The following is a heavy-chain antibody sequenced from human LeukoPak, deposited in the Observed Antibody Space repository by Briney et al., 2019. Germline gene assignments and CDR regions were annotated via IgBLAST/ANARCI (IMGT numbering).Heavy chain of an antibody. CDR1: GFTFSSFW. Sequence: GGSLRLSCAASGFTFSSFWMHWVRQPPGNGLVWVSRITSDGSSTRSADSVKGRFTTSRDNAKNTLYLQLNSLRVEDTATYFCARDLVDGTPFDYWGQGTLVTVSS. D-gene: IGHD1-7*01. J-gene: IGHJ4*02. V-gene: IGHV3-74*01. CDR2: ITSDGSST. CDR3: ARDLVDGTPFDY.